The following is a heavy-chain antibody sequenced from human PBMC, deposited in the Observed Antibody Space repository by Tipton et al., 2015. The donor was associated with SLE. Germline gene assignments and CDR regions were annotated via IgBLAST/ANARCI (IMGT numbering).Heavy chain of an antibody. CDR3: ARFGSSLSEQVPTYYYFYYYMDV. V-gene: IGHV3-53*05. J-gene: IGHJ6*03. D-gene: IGHD2-15*01. Sequence: SLRLSCAASGFTVSSNYMTWVRQAPGKGLEWVSVIYSGGTTYYADSVKGRFTISRDNSKNTLYLQMNSLRVEDTAVYYCARFGSSLSEQVPTYYYFYYYMDVWGKGTAVTVSS. CDR2: IYSGGTT. CDR1: GFTVSSNY.